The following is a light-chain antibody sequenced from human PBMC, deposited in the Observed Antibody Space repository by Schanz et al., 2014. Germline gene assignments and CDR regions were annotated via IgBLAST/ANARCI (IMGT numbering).Light chain of an antibody. V-gene: IGLV1-40*01. CDR2: GNS. J-gene: IGLJ3*02. Sequence: QSVLTQPPSVSGAPGQRVTISCTGSSSNIGAGYDVHWYQQLPGTAPKLLIYGNSNRPSGVPDRFSGSKSGNTASLTISGLQAEDEADYYCSSYTTTTWRVFGGGTKLTVL. CDR1: SSNIGAGYD. CDR3: SSYTTTTWRV.